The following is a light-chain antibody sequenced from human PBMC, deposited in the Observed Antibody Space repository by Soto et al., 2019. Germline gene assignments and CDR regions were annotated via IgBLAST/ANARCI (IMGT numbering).Light chain of an antibody. J-gene: IGKJ1*01. CDR1: QRGSSSY. V-gene: IGKV3-20*01. CDR3: QQYGSASWT. CDR2: GAS. Sequence: EIVLTQSPGTLSLSPGESATLSCRASQRGSSSYLAWYQQKPGQAPRLVIYGASSRDTDIPDRFSGSGSGTEFTLTISRLEPEDFAVYSCQQYGSASWTFGQGTKVEIK.